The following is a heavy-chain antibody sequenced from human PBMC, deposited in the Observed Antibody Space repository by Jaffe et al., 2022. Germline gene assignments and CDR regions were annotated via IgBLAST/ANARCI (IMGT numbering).Heavy chain of an antibody. CDR1: GFTFSSYS. CDR3: ARDGFGDYIWGSYEDY. J-gene: IGHJ4*02. CDR2: ISSSSSYI. D-gene: IGHD3-16*01. V-gene: IGHV3-21*01. Sequence: EVQLVESGGGLVKPGGSLRLSCAASGFTFSSYSMNWVRQAPGKGLEWVSSISSSSSYIYYADSVKGRFTISRDNAKNSLYLQMNSLRAEDTAVYYCARDGFGDYIWGSYEDYWGQGTLVTVSS.